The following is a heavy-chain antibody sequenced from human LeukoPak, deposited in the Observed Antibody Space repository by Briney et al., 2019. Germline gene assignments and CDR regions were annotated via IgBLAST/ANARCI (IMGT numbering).Heavy chain of an antibody. CDR2: ISGSGDNT. V-gene: IGHV3-23*01. D-gene: IGHD3-3*01. CDR3: ARGEDFWSGSYFDY. Sequence: PGGSLRLSCEASGLSFRSYGMSWVRQAPGKGLEWVSGISGSGDNTYYADSVKGRFTISRDNAKNSLYLQMNSLRAEDTAVYYCARGEDFWSGSYFDYWGQGTLVTVSS. J-gene: IGHJ4*02. CDR1: GLSFRSYG.